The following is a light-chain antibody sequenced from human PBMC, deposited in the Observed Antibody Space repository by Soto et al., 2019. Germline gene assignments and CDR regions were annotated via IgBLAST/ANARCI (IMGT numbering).Light chain of an antibody. Sequence: EIVLTQSPGTLSLSPGERATLSCRASQSVTTNMAWYQQKPGQAPRLLIYGASTRATGIPARFSGSGSGTDFTLTISSLQPDDFATYYCQQYNSYPLTFGGGTKVNIK. V-gene: IGKV3-15*01. CDR2: GAS. J-gene: IGKJ4*01. CDR3: QQYNSYPLT. CDR1: QSVTTN.